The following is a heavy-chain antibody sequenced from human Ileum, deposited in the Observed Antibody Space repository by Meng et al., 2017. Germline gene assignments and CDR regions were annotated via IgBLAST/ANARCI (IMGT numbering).Heavy chain of an antibody. CDR1: GFNFHGYA. CDR3: ARSGGFSSDYP. V-gene: IGHV3-30*01. Sequence: GGFLRLSCAASGFNFHGYAMHWVRQAPGKGLEWVAGISFDGTETFYGGSVKGRFTISRDNSKSTLFLQMNGLRAEDTAMYYCARSGGFSSDYPWGQGTLVTVSS. D-gene: IGHD3-22*01. J-gene: IGHJ5*02. CDR2: ISFDGTET.